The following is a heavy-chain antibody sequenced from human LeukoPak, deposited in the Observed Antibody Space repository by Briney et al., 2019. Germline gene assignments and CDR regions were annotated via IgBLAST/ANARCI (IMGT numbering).Heavy chain of an antibody. V-gene: IGHV3-21*01. CDR1: GFTFSSYS. Sequence: PGGSLRLSCAASGFTFSSYSMNWVRQAPGKGLEWVSSISSSSSYIYYADSVKGRFTISRDNAKNSLYLQMNSLRAEDTAVYYCARVQGSYWENGILDYWGQGTLVTVSS. J-gene: IGHJ4*02. CDR3: ARVQGSYWENGILDY. CDR2: ISSSSSYI. D-gene: IGHD1-26*01.